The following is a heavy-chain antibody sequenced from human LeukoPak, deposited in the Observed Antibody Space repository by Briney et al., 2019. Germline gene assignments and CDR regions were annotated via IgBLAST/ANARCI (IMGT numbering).Heavy chain of an antibody. J-gene: IGHJ6*02. D-gene: IGHD6-19*01. CDR3: ARNRVYTGWSPLDV. V-gene: IGHV4-39*01. Sequence: PSETLSLTCTVSDDSISSSTYYWGWIRHPPGKGLECIGSVYYSGSTYYNPSLKSRVTISVDTSKNQFSLKVSSVTAADTAVYYCARNRVYTGWSPLDVWGQGTTVTVSS. CDR1: DDSISSSTYY. CDR2: VYYSGST.